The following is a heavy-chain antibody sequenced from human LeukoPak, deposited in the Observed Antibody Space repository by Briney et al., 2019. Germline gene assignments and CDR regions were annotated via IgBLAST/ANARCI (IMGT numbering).Heavy chain of an antibody. CDR3: ARDPAYCSSTSCHTFDY. J-gene: IGHJ4*02. Sequence: GGSLRLSCAASVFTFSSYSMNWVRQAPGKGLEWVSSITSSSSYIYYADSVEGRFTISRDNAKNSLYLHMNSLRAEDTAVYYCARDPAYCSSTSCHTFDYWGQGTLVTVSS. CDR2: ITSSSSYI. CDR1: VFTFSSYS. D-gene: IGHD2-2*02. V-gene: IGHV3-21*01.